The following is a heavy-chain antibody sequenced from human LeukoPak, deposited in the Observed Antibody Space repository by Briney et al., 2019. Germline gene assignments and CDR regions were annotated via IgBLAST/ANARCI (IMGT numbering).Heavy chain of an antibody. CDR1: GYTFTGYY. D-gene: IGHD4-17*01. CDR2: IIPNSGGT. V-gene: IGHV1-2*02. Sequence: ASVKVSCRASGYTFTGYYIHWVRQAPGQGLEWMGWIIPNSGGTHFAQKFQGRVTMTRDTSSSTAYMELSGLRSDDTAVYYCARGMTTVTTGSYYFDYWGQGTLVTVSS. J-gene: IGHJ4*02. CDR3: ARGMTTVTTGSYYFDY.